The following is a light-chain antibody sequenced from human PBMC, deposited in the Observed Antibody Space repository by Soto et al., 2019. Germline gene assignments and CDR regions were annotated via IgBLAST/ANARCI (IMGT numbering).Light chain of an antibody. J-gene: IGLJ3*02. CDR1: SGHSSYI. CDR3: ETWDSNTWV. CDR2: VEGSGSF. Sequence: QSVLTQSSSVSASLGSSVKLTCTLSSGHSSYIIAWHQQQPGKAPRYLMKVEGSGSFNKGGGVPDRFSGYRSGADRYLTISNLQFEDEADYYCETWDSNTWVFGGGTKLTVL. V-gene: IGLV4-60*02.